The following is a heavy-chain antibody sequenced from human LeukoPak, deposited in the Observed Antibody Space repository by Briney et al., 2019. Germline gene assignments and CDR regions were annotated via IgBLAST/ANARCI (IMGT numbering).Heavy chain of an antibody. CDR2: INAGNGHT. V-gene: IGHV1-3*01. Sequence: ASVNVSFKASGYTFTSYAMHWVRQAPGQRLEWMGWINAGNGHTKYSQKFQGRVTITRDTSASTAYMELSSLRSEDTAVYYCARPGYSYGPKAFDYWGQGTLVTVSS. CDR3: ARPGYSYGPKAFDY. D-gene: IGHD5-18*01. J-gene: IGHJ4*02. CDR1: GYTFTSYA.